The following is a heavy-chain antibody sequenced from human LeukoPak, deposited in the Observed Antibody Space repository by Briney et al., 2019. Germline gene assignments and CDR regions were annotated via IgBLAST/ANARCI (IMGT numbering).Heavy chain of an antibody. CDR2: IIPIFGTA. D-gene: IGHD4-17*01. J-gene: IGHJ3*02. CDR3: ARYGDYRADDAFDI. V-gene: IGHV1-69*01. CDR1: GGTFSSYA. Sequence: GSSLKVSCKASGGTFSSYAISWVRQAPGQGLEWMGGIIPIFGTANYAQKFQGRVTITADESTSTAYMELSSLRSEDTAVYYCARYGDYRADDAFDIWGQGTMVTVSS.